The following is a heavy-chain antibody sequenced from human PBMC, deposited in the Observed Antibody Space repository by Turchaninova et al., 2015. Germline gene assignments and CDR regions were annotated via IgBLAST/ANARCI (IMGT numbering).Heavy chain of an antibody. CDR1: GGSFSGFY. CDR3: ARGYRLDY. J-gene: IGHJ4*02. V-gene: IGHV4-34*01. CDR2: INHSGST. Sequence: QVQLQQWGAGLLKPSETLSLTCAVYGGSFSGFYLTWIRQPPGKGLEWIGEINHSGSTNYNPSLKSRVTISVDTSKSQFSLKVTSVTAADTAVYYCARGYRLDYWGLGTLVTVSS.